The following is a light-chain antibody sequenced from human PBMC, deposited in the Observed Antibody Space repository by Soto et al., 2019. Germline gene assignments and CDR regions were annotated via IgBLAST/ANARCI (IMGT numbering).Light chain of an antibody. Sequence: DIQMTQSPSPLSASVGDSVTITCRASQSIRTYLNWYQQKPGKAPRLLIYATSRWQSGGPSVFSVSGSGTDCTLTISSLQPEDFAAYCCQQTYYTPRTYXQGSRWIS. V-gene: IGKV1-39*01. CDR1: QSIRTY. J-gene: IGKJ1*01. CDR2: ATS. CDR3: QQTYYTPRT.